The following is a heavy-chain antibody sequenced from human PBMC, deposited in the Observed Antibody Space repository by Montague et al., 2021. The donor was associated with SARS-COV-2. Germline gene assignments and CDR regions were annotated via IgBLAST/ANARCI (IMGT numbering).Heavy chain of an antibody. CDR1: GGSVSSSSYY. CDR2: IYYTGST. Sequence: SETLSLTCTVSGGSVSSSSYYWGWIRQPPGKGLEWIGSIYYTGSTYYNPSLKSRVTISVDTSKNQFSLKLSSVTAADTAVYYCARHITSSGNALDIWGQGTMVTVS. J-gene: IGHJ3*02. V-gene: IGHV4-39*01. D-gene: IGHD3-10*01. CDR3: ARHITSSGNALDI.